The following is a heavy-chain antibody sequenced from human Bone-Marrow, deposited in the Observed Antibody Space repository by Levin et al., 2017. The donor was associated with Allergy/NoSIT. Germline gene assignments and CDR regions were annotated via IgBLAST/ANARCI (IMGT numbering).Heavy chain of an antibody. CDR3: AKSDAPLDKFDY. CDR1: GFTFSDYY. J-gene: IGHJ4*02. Sequence: GGSLRLSCEASGFTFSDYYMSWIRQAPGQGLEWISFISSRGTVVYYAESVKGRFTISRDNAKNSLFLVMNNLRADDTAVYYCAKSDAPLDKFDYWGKVTRVNVSS. D-gene: IGHD3/OR15-3a*01. CDR2: ISSRGTVV. V-gene: IGHV3-11*01.